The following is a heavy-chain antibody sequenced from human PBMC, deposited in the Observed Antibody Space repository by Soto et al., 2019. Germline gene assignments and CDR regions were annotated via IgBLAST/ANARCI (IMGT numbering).Heavy chain of an antibody. D-gene: IGHD2-15*01. V-gene: IGHV1-18*01. Sequence: QVQLLQSGAEVKKPGASVKVSCRASGYTFTSYGISWVRQAPGQGLEWMGWITAYNGNTDYAQKFQGRVTLTTDTATGTGYMERRSLRYDDTAVYYCARSDIVVLVGASPGFFQHWGQGSLVPVSS. CDR1: GYTFTSYG. CDR2: ITAYNGNT. CDR3: ARSDIVVLVGASPGFFQH. J-gene: IGHJ1*01.